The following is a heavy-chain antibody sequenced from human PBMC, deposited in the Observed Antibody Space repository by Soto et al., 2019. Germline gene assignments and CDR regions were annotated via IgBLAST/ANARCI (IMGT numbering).Heavy chain of an antibody. CDR1: GFTFSSYG. CDR2: IWYDGSNK. J-gene: IGHJ4*02. Sequence: QVQLVESGGGVVQPGRSLRLSCAASGFTFSSYGMHWVRQAPGKGLEWVAVIWYDGSNKYYADSVKGRFTISRDNSKNTLYLKMNSLRAEDTVLYYWARDRDGYTPKGPIFDYWGQGTLVTVSS. D-gene: IGHD5-12*01. V-gene: IGHV3-33*01. CDR3: ARDRDGYTPKGPIFDY.